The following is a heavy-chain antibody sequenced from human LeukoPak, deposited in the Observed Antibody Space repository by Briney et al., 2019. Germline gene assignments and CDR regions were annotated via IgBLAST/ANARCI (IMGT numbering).Heavy chain of an antibody. CDR2: MNPNSGNT. CDR3: ARAEPSSWYGLYYYYYYMDV. CDR1: GYTFTSYD. D-gene: IGHD6-13*01. Sequence: ASVKVSCKASGYTFTSYDINWVRQATGQGLEWMGWMNPNSGNTGYVQKFQGRVTITRNTSISTAYRELSSLRSEDTAVYYCARAEPSSWYGLYYYYYYMDVWGKGTTVTISS. J-gene: IGHJ6*03. V-gene: IGHV1-8*03.